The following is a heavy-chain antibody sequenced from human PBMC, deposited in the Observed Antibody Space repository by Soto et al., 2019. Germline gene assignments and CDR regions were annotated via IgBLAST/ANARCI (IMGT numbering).Heavy chain of an antibody. D-gene: IGHD2-15*01. J-gene: IGHJ4*02. CDR2: LSWDRSTV. CDR3: AVSSPDIVVLPSSIYFTS. CDR1: GSSSDPFT. V-gene: IGHV3-9*02. Sequence: SLRLSCVASGSSSDPFTMHWVRELPGKGLEWVAGLSWDRSTVAYADSVQGRFTISRDHAKNSVDLLMDSLRPDDTALYFCAVSSPDIVVLPSSIYFTSWGPGTQVTAPQ.